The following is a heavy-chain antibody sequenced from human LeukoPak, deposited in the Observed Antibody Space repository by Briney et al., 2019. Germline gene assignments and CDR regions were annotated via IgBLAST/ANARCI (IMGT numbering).Heavy chain of an antibody. Sequence: GGSLRLSCAASGFTFSSYATHWVRQAPGKGLEWVAVISYDGSNKYYADSVKGRFTISRDNSKNTLYLQMNSLRAEDTAVYYCASGVLDYGDYVLSGPDYWGQGTLVTVSS. D-gene: IGHD4-17*01. CDR2: ISYDGSNK. CDR1: GFTFSSYA. V-gene: IGHV3-30*04. J-gene: IGHJ4*02. CDR3: ASGVLDYGDYVLSGPDY.